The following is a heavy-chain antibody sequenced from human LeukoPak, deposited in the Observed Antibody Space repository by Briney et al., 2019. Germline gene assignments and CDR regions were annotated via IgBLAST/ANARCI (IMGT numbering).Heavy chain of an antibody. Sequence: GESLKISCKGSGYSFTSYWISRVRQMPGKGLEWMGRIDPSDSYTNYSPSFQGHVTISADKSISTAYLQWSSLKASDTAMYYCARHAKLLWFGELSTDQYYFDYWGQGTLVTVSS. CDR1: GYSFTSYW. CDR2: IDPSDSYT. J-gene: IGHJ4*02. CDR3: ARHAKLLWFGELSTDQYYFDY. V-gene: IGHV5-10-1*01. D-gene: IGHD3-10*01.